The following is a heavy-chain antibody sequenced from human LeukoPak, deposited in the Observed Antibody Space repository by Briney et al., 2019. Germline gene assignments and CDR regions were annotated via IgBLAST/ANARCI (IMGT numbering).Heavy chain of an antibody. CDR3: ARWDLWSHDAFDI. J-gene: IGHJ3*02. V-gene: IGHV4-59*01. Sequence: SETLSLTCTVSGGSISSYYWSWIRQPPGKGLEWIGYIYYIGSTNYNPSLKSRVTISVDTSKNQFSLKLSSVTAADTAVYYCARWDLWSHDAFDIWGQGTMVTVSS. D-gene: IGHD1-26*01. CDR1: GGSISSYY. CDR2: IYYIGST.